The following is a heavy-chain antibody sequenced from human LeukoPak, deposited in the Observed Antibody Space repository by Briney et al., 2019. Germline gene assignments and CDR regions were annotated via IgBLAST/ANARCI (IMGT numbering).Heavy chain of an antibody. Sequence: SETLSLTCTVSGGSISSYYWNWIRQPPAKGLEWIGYIYYSGSTNYNPSLKSRVTISVDTSKNQFSLKLSSVTAADTAVYYCASGQLRYFDWLLNYWGQGTLVTVSS. CDR1: GGSISSYY. CDR2: IYYSGST. D-gene: IGHD3-9*01. V-gene: IGHV4-59*01. CDR3: ASGQLRYFDWLLNY. J-gene: IGHJ4*02.